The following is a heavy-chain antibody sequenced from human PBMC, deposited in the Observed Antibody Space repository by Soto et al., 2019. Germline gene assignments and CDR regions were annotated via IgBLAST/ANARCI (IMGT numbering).Heavy chain of an antibody. CDR3: ARDLISNYHYYGMAV. V-gene: IGHV1-69*01. CDR1: ADTFSSSA. Sequence: QVQLVQSGAEVKKPGSSVKVSCKASADTFSSSAFSWVRQAPGQGHEWMGGIIPFFHAANYAQRFQGRVTITADDSTSTVYKELSSLRSEDTALYYCARDLISNYHYYGMAVWGHGTTVTVSS. J-gene: IGHJ6*02. CDR2: IIPFFHAA.